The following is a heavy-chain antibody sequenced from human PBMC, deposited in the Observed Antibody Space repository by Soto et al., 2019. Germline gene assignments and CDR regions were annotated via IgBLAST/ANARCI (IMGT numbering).Heavy chain of an antibody. J-gene: IGHJ3*02. V-gene: IGHV3-30*18. D-gene: IGHD3-22*01. CDR2: ISYDGSNK. CDR3: AKQYYYDSSGYLNDAFDI. Sequence: QVQLVESGGGVVQPGRSLRLSCAASGFTFSSYGMHWVCQAPGKGLEWVAVISYDGSNKYYADSVKGRFTISRDNSKNTLYLQMNSLRAEDTAVYYCAKQYYYDSSGYLNDAFDIWGQGTMVTVSS. CDR1: GFTFSSYG.